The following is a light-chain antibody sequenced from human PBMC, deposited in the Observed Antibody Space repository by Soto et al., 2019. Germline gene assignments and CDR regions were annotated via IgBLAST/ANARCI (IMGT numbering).Light chain of an antibody. V-gene: IGKV1-5*01. CDR1: QDIGDW. Sequence: EIQMTQTQSSVSASVGDRVSITCRASQDIGDWLAWYQQKPGKAPKLLIYDASSLESGVPSRFSGSGSGTEFTLTISSLQPDDFATYYCQQYNGYSPWPFGQGANVDI. J-gene: IGKJ1*01. CDR3: QQYNGYSPWP. CDR2: DAS.